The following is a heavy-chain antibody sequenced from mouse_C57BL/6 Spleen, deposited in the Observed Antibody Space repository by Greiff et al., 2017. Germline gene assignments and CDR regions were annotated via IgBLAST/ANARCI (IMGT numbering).Heavy chain of an antibody. J-gene: IGHJ4*01. V-gene: IGHV2-2*01. Sequence: VQLQQSGPGLVQPSQSLSITCTVSGFSLTSYGVHWVRQSPGKGLEWLGVIWSGGSTDYNAAFIFRLSISKDNSKSQVFFKMNSLKAADTAIYYCARRGEYDDYAMDYWGQGTSVTVSS. CDR2: IWSGGST. CDR1: GFSLTSYG. CDR3: ARRGEYDDYAMDY. D-gene: IGHD2-14*01.